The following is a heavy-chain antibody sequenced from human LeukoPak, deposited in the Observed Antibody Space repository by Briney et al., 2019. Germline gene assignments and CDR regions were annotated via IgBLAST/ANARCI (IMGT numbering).Heavy chain of an antibody. V-gene: IGHV3-23*01. CDR2: ISGSGGST. CDR1: GFTFSDYY. D-gene: IGHD6-19*01. J-gene: IGHJ4*02. Sequence: GGSLRLSCAASGFTFSDYYMSWVRQAPGKGLEWVSAISGSGGSTYYADSVKGRFTISRDNSKNTLYLQMNSLRAEDTAVYYCAKAYSSGWSPFDYWGQGTLVTVSS. CDR3: AKAYSSGWSPFDY.